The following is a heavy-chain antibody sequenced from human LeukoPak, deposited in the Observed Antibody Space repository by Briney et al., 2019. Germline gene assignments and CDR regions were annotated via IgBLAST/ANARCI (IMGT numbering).Heavy chain of an antibody. J-gene: IGHJ3*02. V-gene: IGHV1-69*05. D-gene: IGHD3-22*01. CDR1: GGTFSSYA. CDR2: IIPIFGTA. Sequence: GSSVKVSCKASGGTFSSYAISWVRQAPGQGLEWMGGIIPIFGTANYAQKFQGRVTITTDESTSTAYMELSSLRSEDTAVYYCARDRSDYYDSSGIRDAFDIWGQGTMVTVSS. CDR3: ARDRSDYYDSSGIRDAFDI.